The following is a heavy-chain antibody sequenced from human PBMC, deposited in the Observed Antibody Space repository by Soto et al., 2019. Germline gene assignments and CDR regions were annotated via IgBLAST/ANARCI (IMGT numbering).Heavy chain of an antibody. Sequence: GGSLRLSCAASGFTFSSYSMNWVRQAPGKGLEWVSSISSSSSYIYYADSVKGRFTISRDNAKNSLYLQMNSLRAEDTAVYYCALYDFWSAPNWFDPWGQGTLVTAPQ. CDR1: GFTFSSYS. V-gene: IGHV3-21*01. J-gene: IGHJ5*02. D-gene: IGHD3-3*01. CDR2: ISSSSSYI. CDR3: ALYDFWSAPNWFDP.